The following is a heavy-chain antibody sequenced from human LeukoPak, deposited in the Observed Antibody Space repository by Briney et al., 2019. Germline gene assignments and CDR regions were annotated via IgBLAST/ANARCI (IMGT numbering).Heavy chain of an antibody. CDR3: AKSYDYGDYVPIDY. V-gene: IGHV3-23*01. CDR1: GFTFDDYA. J-gene: IGHJ4*02. Sequence: PGGSLRLSCAASGFTFDDYAMSWVRQAPGKGLEWVSAISGSGGSTYYADSVKGRFTISRDNSKNTLYLQMNSLRAEDTAVYYCAKSYDYGDYVPIDYWGQGTLVTVSS. CDR2: ISGSGGST. D-gene: IGHD4-17*01.